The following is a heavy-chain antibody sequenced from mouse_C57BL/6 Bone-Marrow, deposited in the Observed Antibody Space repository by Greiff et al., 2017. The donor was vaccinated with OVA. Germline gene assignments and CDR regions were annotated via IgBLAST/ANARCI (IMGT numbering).Heavy chain of an antibody. CDR2: IDPEDGDT. CDR3: TTEGYDGYYVAY. D-gene: IGHD2-3*01. V-gene: IGHV14-1*01. CDR1: GFNIKDYY. Sequence: VHVKQSGAELVRPGASVKLSCTASGFNIKDYYMHWVKQRPEQGLEWIGRIDPEDGDTEYAPKFQGKATMTADTSSNTAYLQLSSLTSEDTAVYYCTTEGYDGYYVAYWGQGTLVTVSA. J-gene: IGHJ3*01.